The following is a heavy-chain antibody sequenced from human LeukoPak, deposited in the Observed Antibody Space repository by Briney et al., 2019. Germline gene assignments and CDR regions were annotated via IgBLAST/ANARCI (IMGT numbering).Heavy chain of an antibody. Sequence: SETLSLTCTVSGGSISSYYWSWIRQPPGKGLEWIGYIYYSGSTNYNPSLQSRVTISVDTSKKQFSLKLSSVTAADTAVYYCARDLAFDWFDPWGQGTLVTVSS. CDR3: ARDLAFDWFDP. CDR2: IYYSGST. J-gene: IGHJ5*02. CDR1: GGSISSYY. V-gene: IGHV4-59*01.